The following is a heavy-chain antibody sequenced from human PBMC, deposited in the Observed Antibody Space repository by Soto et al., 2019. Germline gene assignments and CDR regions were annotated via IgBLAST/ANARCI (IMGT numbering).Heavy chain of an antibody. J-gene: IGHJ4*02. CDR1: GFTFSSYA. CDR3: ARDGMSRELPYLDY. V-gene: IGHV3-30-3*01. CDR2: ISYDGSNK. Sequence: QVQLVESGGGVVQPGRSLRLSCAASGFTFSSYAMHWVRQAPGKGLEWVAVISYDGSNKYYADSVKGRFTISRDNSKNTLYLQMNSLRAEDTAVYYCARDGMSRELPYLDYWGQGTLVTVSS. D-gene: IGHD1-26*01.